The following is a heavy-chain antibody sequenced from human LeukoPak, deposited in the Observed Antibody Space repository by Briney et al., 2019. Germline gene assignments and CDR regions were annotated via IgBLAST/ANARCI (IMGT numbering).Heavy chain of an antibody. Sequence: GRSLRLSCAAPGFTFSSYAMHWVRQAPGKGLEWVAVISYDGSNKYYADSVKGRFTISRDNSKNTLYLQMNSLRAEDTAVYYCARDHATIVIAAAFDYWGQGTLVTVSS. CDR1: GFTFSSYA. CDR2: ISYDGSNK. V-gene: IGHV3-30*04. CDR3: ARDHATIVIAAAFDY. J-gene: IGHJ4*02. D-gene: IGHD6-13*01.